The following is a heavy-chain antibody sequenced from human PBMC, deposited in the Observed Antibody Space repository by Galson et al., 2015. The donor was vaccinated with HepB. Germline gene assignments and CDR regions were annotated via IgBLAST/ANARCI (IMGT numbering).Heavy chain of an antibody. J-gene: IGHJ4*02. Sequence: SETLSLTCTVSGGSISNYFWSWIRQTPGKGLEWIGYIYSSGSTNYNPSLKSRVTISIDTSKNLFSLRLSSVTAADTAVYYCARSSRSWYANVGYWGQGTLVAVSS. CDR1: GGSISNYF. D-gene: IGHD6-13*01. CDR2: IYSSGST. CDR3: ARSSRSWYANVGY. V-gene: IGHV4-59*01.